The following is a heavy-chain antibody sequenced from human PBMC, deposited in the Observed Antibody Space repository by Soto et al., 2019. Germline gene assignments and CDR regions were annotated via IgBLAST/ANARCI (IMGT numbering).Heavy chain of an antibody. CDR1: GFTFSNNA. J-gene: IGHJ5*02. CDR3: AKDPLTRGWFDP. CDR2: ISAGDTT. Sequence: LRLSCAASGFTFSNNAMTWVRQAPGKGLDWVSGISAGDTTYYADSAKGRFTISRDNSKNTLYLQMNSLRADDTAVYYCAKDPLTRGWFDPWGQGTLVTVSS. V-gene: IGHV3-23*01.